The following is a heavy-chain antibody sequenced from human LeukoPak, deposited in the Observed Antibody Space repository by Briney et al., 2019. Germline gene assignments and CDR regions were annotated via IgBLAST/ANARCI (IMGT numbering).Heavy chain of an antibody. CDR1: GFTVSSNY. Sequence: PGGSLRLSCAASGFTVSSNYMSWVRQAPGKGLEWASVIYSGGSTYYADSVKGRFTISRHDSKNTLYLQMNSLRAEDTAVYYCAREGVGATGYYYYGMDVWGQGTTATVSS. CDR3: AREGVGATGYYYYGMDV. CDR2: IYSGGST. J-gene: IGHJ6*02. V-gene: IGHV3-53*04. D-gene: IGHD1-26*01.